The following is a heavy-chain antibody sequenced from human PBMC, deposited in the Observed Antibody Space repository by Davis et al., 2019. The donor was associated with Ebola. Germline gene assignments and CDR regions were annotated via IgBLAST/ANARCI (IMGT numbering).Heavy chain of an antibody. V-gene: IGHV1-2*02. CDR1: GYTFTGYY. Sequence: ASVKVSCKASGYTFTGYYMHWVRQAPGQGLEWMGWINPNSGGTNYAQKFQGRVTMTRDTSISTAYMELSRLRSGDTAVYYCAGHLAASDAFDIWGQGTMVTVSS. CDR3: AGHLAASDAFDI. J-gene: IGHJ3*02. CDR2: INPNSGGT. D-gene: IGHD6-13*01.